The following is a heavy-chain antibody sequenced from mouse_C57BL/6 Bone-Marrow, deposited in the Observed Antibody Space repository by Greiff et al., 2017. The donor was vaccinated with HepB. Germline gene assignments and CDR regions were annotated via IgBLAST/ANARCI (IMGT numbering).Heavy chain of an antibody. CDR1: GFTFGSYG. Sequence: EVMLVESGGDLVKPGGSLKLSCAASGFTFGSYGMSWVRQTPDKRLEWVATISSGGSYTYYPDSVKGRFTISRDNAKNTLYLQMSSLKSEDTAMYYCARPDVWGTGTTVTVSS. CDR3: ARPDV. J-gene: IGHJ1*03. V-gene: IGHV5-6*02. CDR2: ISSGGSYT.